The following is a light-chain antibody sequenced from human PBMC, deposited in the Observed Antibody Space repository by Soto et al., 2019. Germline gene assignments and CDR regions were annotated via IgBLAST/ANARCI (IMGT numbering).Light chain of an antibody. CDR2: AAS. J-gene: IGKJ1*01. V-gene: IGKV1-39*01. Sequence: DIQMTQSPASLSASIGDTVTIACRASQNIDIYLNWYQHKPGTVPKLLIYAASGLQTGVPSRFSGSGSGTDFSLTISSLQPEDFATYYGQQSRTTPWTFGQGTKVDIK. CDR3: QQSRTTPWT. CDR1: QNIDIY.